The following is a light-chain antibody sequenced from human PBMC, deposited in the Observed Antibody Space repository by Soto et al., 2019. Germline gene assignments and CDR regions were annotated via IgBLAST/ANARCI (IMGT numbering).Light chain of an antibody. CDR1: QRVSSSY. Sequence: PGERGTLSCRASQRVSSSYLTWYQQKPGQAPRLLIYGASTRATGIPARFSGSGSGTDFTLTISSLQPEDFAVYYCQQDYNLPRTFGQGTKVEIK. CDR2: GAS. CDR3: QQDYNLPRT. J-gene: IGKJ1*01. V-gene: IGKV3D-7*01.